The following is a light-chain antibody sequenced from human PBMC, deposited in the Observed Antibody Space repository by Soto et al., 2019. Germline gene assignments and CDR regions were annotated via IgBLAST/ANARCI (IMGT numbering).Light chain of an antibody. V-gene: IGLV2-14*01. J-gene: IGLJ2*01. CDR1: SSDVGGYNY. Sequence: QSALTQPASVSGSPGQSITISCTGTSSDVGGYNYVSWYQQHPGKAPELMIYEVSDRPSGVSSRFSGSKSGNTASLTISGLQAEDEAYYYCSSYTSSSTFVVFGGGTKVTVL. CDR2: EVS. CDR3: SSYTSSSTFVV.